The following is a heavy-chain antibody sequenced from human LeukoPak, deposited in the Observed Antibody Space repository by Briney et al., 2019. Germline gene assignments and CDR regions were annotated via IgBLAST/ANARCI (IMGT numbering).Heavy chain of an antibody. V-gene: IGHV3-7*01. CDR2: IKQDGSEK. J-gene: IGHJ4*02. D-gene: IGHD3-3*01. CDR1: GFTFSRYW. CDR3: ASYFGVVIGPLKY. Sequence: GGSLRLSCAASGFTFSRYWMSWVRQAPGKGLEWVANIKQDGSEKYYVDSVKGRFTISRDNAKNPLFLQMNSLRAEDTAVYYCASYFGVVIGPLKYWGQGTLVTVSS.